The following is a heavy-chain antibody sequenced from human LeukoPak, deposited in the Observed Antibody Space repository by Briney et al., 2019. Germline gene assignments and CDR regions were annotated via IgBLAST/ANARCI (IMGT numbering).Heavy chain of an antibody. CDR2: IWYDGSNK. CDR3: AKDREYRSSSMDY. CDR1: GFTFSSYG. V-gene: IGHV3-33*06. Sequence: GGSLRLSCAASGFTFSSYGMHWVRQAPGKGLEWVAVIWYDGSNKYYADSVKGRFTISRDNSKNTLYLQMNSLRAEDTAVYYCAKDREYRSSSMDYWGQGTLVTVSS. D-gene: IGHD6-6*01. J-gene: IGHJ4*02.